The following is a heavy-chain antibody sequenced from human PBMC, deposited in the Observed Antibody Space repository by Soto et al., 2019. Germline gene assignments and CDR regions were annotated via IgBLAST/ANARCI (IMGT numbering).Heavy chain of an antibody. D-gene: IGHD3-3*01. CDR2: IIPILGIA. V-gene: IGHV1-69*04. CDR3: ARAESAIFGVVIEWYFDL. CDR1: GYTFTSYG. J-gene: IGHJ2*01. Sequence: SVKVSCKASGYTFTSYGISWVRQAPGQGLEWMGRIIPILGIANYAQKFQGRVTITADKSTSTAYMELSSLRSEDTAVYYCARAESAIFGVVIEWYFDLWGRGTLVTVSS.